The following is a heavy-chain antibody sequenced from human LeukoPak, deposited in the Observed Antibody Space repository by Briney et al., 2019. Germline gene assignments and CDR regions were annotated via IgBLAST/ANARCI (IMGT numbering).Heavy chain of an antibody. J-gene: IGHJ4*02. CDR2: IKEDGSEK. D-gene: IGHD2-15*01. V-gene: IGHV3-7*01. CDR1: GFTFSTYW. Sequence: PGGSLRLSCAASGFTFSTYWMTWVRQAPGKGLEWVANIKEDGSEKYYVDSVKGRFTISRDNAKNSLYLQMNTLRAEDTAVYYRTRDTGCSGGTCYSFYDSWGQGTLVTVSS. CDR3: TRDTGCSGGTCYSFYDS.